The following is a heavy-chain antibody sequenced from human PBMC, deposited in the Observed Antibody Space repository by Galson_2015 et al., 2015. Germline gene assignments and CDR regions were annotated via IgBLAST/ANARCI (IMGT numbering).Heavy chain of an antibody. Sequence: SLRLSCAASGFTFSSYAMHWVRQAPGKGLEWVAVISYDGSNKYYADSVKGRFTISRDNSKNTLYLQMNSLRAEDTAVYYCARGDPSLAAAGTPFSYWGQGTLVTVSS. D-gene: IGHD6-13*01. V-gene: IGHV3-30-3*01. CDR2: ISYDGSNK. CDR3: ARGDPSLAAAGTPFSY. CDR1: GFTFSSYA. J-gene: IGHJ4*02.